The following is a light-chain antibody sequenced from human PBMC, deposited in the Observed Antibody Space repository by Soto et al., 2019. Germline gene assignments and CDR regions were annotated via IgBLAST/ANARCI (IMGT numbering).Light chain of an antibody. CDR1: QSVGSY. Sequence: TQSPATLSLSPGERATLSCRASQSVGSYLAWYQQKLGQAPSLLIYDASNRATGIPARFSGSGSGTDFSLTISSLEPEDFAVYYCQQRSNWPLTFGPGTKVDIK. CDR2: DAS. J-gene: IGKJ3*01. CDR3: QQRSNWPLT. V-gene: IGKV3-11*01.